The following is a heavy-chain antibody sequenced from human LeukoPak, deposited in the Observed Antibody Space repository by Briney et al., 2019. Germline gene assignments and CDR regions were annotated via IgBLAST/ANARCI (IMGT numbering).Heavy chain of an antibody. CDR2: IDQDGSQK. CDR3: ARDLRYEGRGYSFS. CDR1: EFSFSKCW. D-gene: IGHD5-18*01. Sequence: GGSLRLSCAASEFSFSKCWMSWVRQAPGKGLEWVANIDQDGSQKQYVDSVKGRFTISRDNAKNSLYLQMNSLRDEDTAVYYCARDLRYEGRGYSFSWGQGTLVTVSS. V-gene: IGHV3-7*01. J-gene: IGHJ5*02.